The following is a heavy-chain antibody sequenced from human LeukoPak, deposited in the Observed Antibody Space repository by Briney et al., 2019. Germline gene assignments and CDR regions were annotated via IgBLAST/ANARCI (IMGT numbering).Heavy chain of an antibody. CDR3: ARDLGQYYDTSDNWFDP. V-gene: IGHV3-43*01. D-gene: IGHD3-22*01. CDR1: GFTFNDYT. J-gene: IGHJ5*02. Sequence: PGGSLRLSCAASGFTFNDYTMYWVRQAPGKGLEWVSLISWDGGSTYYADSVKGRFTISRDNAKNTLNLQMNSLRAEDTAVYYCARDLGQYYDTSDNWFDPWGQGTLVTVSS. CDR2: ISWDGGST.